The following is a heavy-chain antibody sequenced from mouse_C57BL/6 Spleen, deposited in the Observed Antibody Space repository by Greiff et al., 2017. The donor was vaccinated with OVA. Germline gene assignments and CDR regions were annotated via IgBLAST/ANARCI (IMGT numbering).Heavy chain of an antibody. CDR1: GFTFSSYG. CDR3: ARLYGSLYAMDY. CDR2: ISSGGSYT. Sequence: EVKLMESGGDLVKPGGSLKLSCAASGFTFSSYGMSWVRQTPDKRLEWVATISSGGSYTYYPDSVKGRFTISRDNAKNTLYLQMSSLKSEDTAMYYCARLYGSLYAMDYWCQGTSVTVSS. J-gene: IGHJ4*01. V-gene: IGHV5-6*01. D-gene: IGHD1-1*01.